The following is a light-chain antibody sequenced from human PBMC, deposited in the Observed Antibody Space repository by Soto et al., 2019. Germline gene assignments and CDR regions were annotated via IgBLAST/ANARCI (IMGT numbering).Light chain of an antibody. CDR3: QQYYSYPRT. V-gene: IGKV1-8*01. Sequence: AIRMTQSPSSLSAPTGDRVTITCRASQGISSYLAWYQQKPGKAPNLLIYAASTLQSGVPSRFSGSGSGTDFTLTITCLQSEDFATYYCQQYYSYPRTFGQGIKVDI. CDR2: AAS. J-gene: IGKJ1*01. CDR1: QGISSY.